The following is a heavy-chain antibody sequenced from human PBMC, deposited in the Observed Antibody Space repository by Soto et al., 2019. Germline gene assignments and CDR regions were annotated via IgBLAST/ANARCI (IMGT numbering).Heavy chain of an antibody. CDR1: GYNFNIYG. Sequence: APVKVSCKASGYNFNIYGINWVRQAPGQGLELMGGISACDGKTTYAEKFQGRVTMTTDASTTTAYMELRSLRSDDTAVYYCAREHREYWTSYWFDPWGQGTLVTVSS. CDR3: AREHREYWTSYWFDP. V-gene: IGHV1-18*01. J-gene: IGHJ5*02. CDR2: ISACDGKT. D-gene: IGHD3-10*01.